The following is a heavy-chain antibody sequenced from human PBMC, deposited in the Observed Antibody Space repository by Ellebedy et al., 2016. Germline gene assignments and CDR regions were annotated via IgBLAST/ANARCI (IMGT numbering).Heavy chain of an antibody. D-gene: IGHD3-22*01. CDR2: ISSSSSTI. J-gene: IGHJ4*02. CDR3: ASFPDYYDSIDYFDY. Sequence: GGSLRLSCAASGFTFSDYYMSWIRQAPGKGLEWVSYISSSSSTIYYADSVKGRFTISRDNAKNSLYLQMNSLRAEDTAVYYCASFPDYYDSIDYFDYWGQGTLVTVSS. V-gene: IGHV3-11*04. CDR1: GFTFSDYY.